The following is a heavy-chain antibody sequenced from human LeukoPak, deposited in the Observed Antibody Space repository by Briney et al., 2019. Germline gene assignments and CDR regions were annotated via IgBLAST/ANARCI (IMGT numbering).Heavy chain of an antibody. Sequence: SETLSLTCTVSGGSVSSDYWSWIRQPPGKGLEWIGYIYHTGNSDYNPSLKSRATISLDTSKNQFSLKQTSVTAADTAVYFCARHPFSSPFDYWGQGTLVTVSS. V-gene: IGHV4-59*08. CDR2: IYHTGNS. J-gene: IGHJ4*02. D-gene: IGHD2/OR15-2a*01. CDR1: GGSVSSDY. CDR3: ARHPFSSPFDY.